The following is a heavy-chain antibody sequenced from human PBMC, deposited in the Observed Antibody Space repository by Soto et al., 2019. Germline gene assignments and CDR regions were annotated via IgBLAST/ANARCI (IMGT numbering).Heavy chain of an antibody. CDR2: ISYDGSTK. CDR1: GFTFRSHA. V-gene: IGHV3-30-3*01. Sequence: QGQLVESGGGVVQPGKSLRLSCAASGFTFRSHAMHWVRQAPGKGLEWVAIISYDGSTKFYGDSVKGRFTISRDNAKNTLYLQMSSLRADDTAVYFCARHVASTVTTSDWFDPWGQGTLFTVSS. J-gene: IGHJ5*02. D-gene: IGHD4-4*01. CDR3: ARHVASTVTTSDWFDP.